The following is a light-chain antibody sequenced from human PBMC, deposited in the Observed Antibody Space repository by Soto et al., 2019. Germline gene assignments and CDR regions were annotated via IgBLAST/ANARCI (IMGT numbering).Light chain of an antibody. CDR3: QYLNSFPLT. Sequence: EIVLTQSPAILSLSPGERATLSCRASQSVYTYLAWYQQKPGQAPRLLIYDTSNRASGVPARFSGSGSGTDFTLTISSLEPEDFATYYCQYLNSFPLTFGGGTKVEIK. CDR1: QSVYTY. J-gene: IGKJ4*01. V-gene: IGKV3-11*01. CDR2: DTS.